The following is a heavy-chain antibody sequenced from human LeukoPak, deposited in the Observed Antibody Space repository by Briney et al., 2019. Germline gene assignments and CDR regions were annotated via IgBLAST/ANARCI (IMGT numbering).Heavy chain of an antibody. V-gene: IGHV3-48*03. J-gene: IGHJ5*02. CDR3: ARAGP. Sequence: GGSLRLSCSASGFTFRSFEMNWLRQAPGKGLEWVSYISSTGTTTYYADSVKGRFTISRDNAKNSLYLQMNSLTAEDTAVYYCARAGPWGQGTLVTVSS. CDR2: ISSTGTTT. CDR1: GFTFRSFE.